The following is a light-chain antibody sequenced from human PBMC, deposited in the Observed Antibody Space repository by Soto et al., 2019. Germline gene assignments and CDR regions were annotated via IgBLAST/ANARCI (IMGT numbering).Light chain of an antibody. J-gene: IGKJ5*01. CDR1: QSVSSY. V-gene: IGKV3-11*01. CDR3: QLRTNWAIT. Sequence: EIVLTQSPVTLSLSPGERATLSCRASQSVSSYLAWFQQKPGQAPRLIIYVASSRAPGIPGRFSGSGSGTDFTLTISSLEPEDFAVYYCQLRTNWAITFGQGTRLDIK. CDR2: VAS.